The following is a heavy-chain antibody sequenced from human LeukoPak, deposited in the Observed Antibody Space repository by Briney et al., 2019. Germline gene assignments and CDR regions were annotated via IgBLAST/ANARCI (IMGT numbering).Heavy chain of an antibody. CDR1: GFTVSSNY. Sequence: GGSLRLSCAASGFTVSSNYMSWVRQAPGKGLEWVSVIYSGGSTYYADSVKGRFTISRDNSKNTLYLQMNSLRAEDTAVYYCATRGSSSWYKRKKGFDYWGQGTLVTVSS. V-gene: IGHV3-53*01. D-gene: IGHD6-13*01. CDR3: ATRGSSSWYKRKKGFDY. CDR2: IYSGGST. J-gene: IGHJ4*02.